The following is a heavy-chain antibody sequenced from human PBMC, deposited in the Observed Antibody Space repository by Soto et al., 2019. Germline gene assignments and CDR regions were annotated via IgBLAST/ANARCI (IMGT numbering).Heavy chain of an antibody. J-gene: IGHJ5*02. Sequence: PSVKVSCTASGYTFTGYYMHLVRQAPGQWLEWMGWINPNSGGTNYAQKFQGRVTMTRDTSISTAYMELSRLRSDDTAVYYCARDRSIGYCSSTSCLNWFDPWGQGTLVTVSS. CDR3: ARDRSIGYCSSTSCLNWFDP. V-gene: IGHV1-2*02. D-gene: IGHD2-2*01. CDR1: GYTFTGYY. CDR2: INPNSGGT.